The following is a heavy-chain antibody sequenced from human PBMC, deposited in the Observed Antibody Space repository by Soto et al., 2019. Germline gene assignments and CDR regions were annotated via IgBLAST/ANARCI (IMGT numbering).Heavy chain of an antibody. J-gene: IGHJ4*02. CDR3: AREAVAGYFDY. V-gene: IGHV1-18*01. CDR1: GYTFTNYG. Sequence: GASVKVSCKASGYTFTNYGVTWVRQAPGQGLEWMGWISAYNANKNYARKLQGRVTMTTDASTSTAYMELRSLRSDDSAVYYCAREAVAGYFDYWGQGTLVTVS. CDR2: ISAYNANK. D-gene: IGHD6-19*01.